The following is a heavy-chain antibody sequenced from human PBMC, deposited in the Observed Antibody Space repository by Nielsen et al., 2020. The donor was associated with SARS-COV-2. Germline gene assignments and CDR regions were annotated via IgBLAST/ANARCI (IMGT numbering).Heavy chain of an antibody. Sequence: SLKISCAASGFTFDDYAMHWVRQAPGKGLEWVSGISWNSGSIGYADSVKGRFTISRDNAKNSLYLQMNSLRADDTAIYYCARDNHAYTSGTYLYWGQGTLVTVSS. CDR1: GFTFDDYA. V-gene: IGHV3-9*01. J-gene: IGHJ4*02. CDR3: ARDNHAYTSGTYLY. CDR2: ISWNSGSI. D-gene: IGHD3-10*01.